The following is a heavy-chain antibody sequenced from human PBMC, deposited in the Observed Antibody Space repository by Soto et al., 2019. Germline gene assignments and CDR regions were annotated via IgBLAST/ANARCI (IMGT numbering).Heavy chain of an antibody. CDR2: ITVYNGNA. CDR3: ARWLQLRPLDY. J-gene: IGHJ4*02. CDR1: GYTFTSYG. D-gene: IGHD5-12*01. V-gene: IGHV1-18*01. Sequence: GASVKVSCKASGYTFTSYGVGWVRQAPGQGPEYMGWITVYNGNANYGQKFQDRVTMTVDTSTTTAYMELRNLIPAATAVYYCARWLQLRPLDYWGQGTMVTVSS.